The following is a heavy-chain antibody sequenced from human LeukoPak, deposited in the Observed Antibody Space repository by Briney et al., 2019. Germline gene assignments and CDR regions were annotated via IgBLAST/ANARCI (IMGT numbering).Heavy chain of an antibody. CDR2: IYTSGST. D-gene: IGHD3-10*01. V-gene: IGHV4-4*07. CDR1: GGSISSYY. CDR3: ARDFGSGSYYNPLYFDY. J-gene: IGHJ4*02. Sequence: PSETLSLTCTVSGGSISSYYWSWIRQPAGKGLEWIGRIYTSGSTNYNPSLKSRVTISVDKSKNQFSLKLSSVTAADTAVYYCARDFGSGSYYNPLYFDYWGQGTLATVSS.